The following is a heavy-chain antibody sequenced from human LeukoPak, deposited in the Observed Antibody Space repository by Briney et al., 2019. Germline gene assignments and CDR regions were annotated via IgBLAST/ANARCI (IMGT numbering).Heavy chain of an antibody. D-gene: IGHD6-19*01. CDR2: ISRGSTV. J-gene: IGHJ4*02. CDR3: ARGAQYSNGWFRMDY. V-gene: IGHV3-48*02. Sequence: GGSLRLSCAASGFTFSNYGVHWVRQAPGKGLEWVSYISRGSTVYYADSVKGRFTISRDNVKNSLYLQMNSLRDEDTAVFYCARGAQYSNGWFRMDYWGQGTLVTVSS. CDR1: GFTFSNYG.